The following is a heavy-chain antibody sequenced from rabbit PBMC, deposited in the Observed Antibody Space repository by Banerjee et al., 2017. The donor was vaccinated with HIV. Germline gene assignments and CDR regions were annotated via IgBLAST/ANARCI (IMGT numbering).Heavy chain of an antibody. J-gene: IGHJ6*01. D-gene: IGHD7-1*01. Sequence: QEQLEESGGDLVKPEGSLTLTCTASGFTISSSYHICWVRQAPGKGLEWIACIYAGSSGDTRYASWVNGRFTISKTSSTTVTLQMTSLTAADTATFFCARGLPYGFPGDKGMDLWGQGTLVTVS. V-gene: IGHV1S45*01. CDR3: ARGLPYGFPGDKGMDL. CDR2: IYAGSSGDT. CDR1: GFTISSSYH.